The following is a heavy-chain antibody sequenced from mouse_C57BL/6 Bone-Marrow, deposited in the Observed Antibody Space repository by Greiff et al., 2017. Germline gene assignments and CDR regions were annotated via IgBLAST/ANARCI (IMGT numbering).Heavy chain of an antibody. CDR1: GYSFTGYY. V-gene: IGHV1-42*01. Sequence: VQLQQSGPELVKPGASVKISCKASGYSFTGYYMNWVKQSPEKSLEWIGEINPSTGGTTYNQKFKAKATLTVDKSSSTAYMQLKSLTSEDSAVYYCARSGDYCGSSSWFAYWGQGTLVTVSA. J-gene: IGHJ3*01. D-gene: IGHD1-1*01. CDR3: ARSGDYCGSSSWFAY. CDR2: INPSTGGT.